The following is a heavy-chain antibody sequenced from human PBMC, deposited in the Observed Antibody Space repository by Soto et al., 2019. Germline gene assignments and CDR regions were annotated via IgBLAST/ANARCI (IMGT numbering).Heavy chain of an antibody. J-gene: IGHJ6*02. V-gene: IGHV1-2*04. CDR3: ARERAAARDYYGMDV. Sequence: VKVSCKASGYTFTGYYMHWVRQAPGQGLEWMGWINPNSGGTNYAQKFQGWVTMTRDTSISTAYMELSRLRSDDTAVYYCARERAAARDYYGMDVWGQGTTVTVSS. CDR2: INPNSGGT. D-gene: IGHD6-13*01. CDR1: GYTFTGYY.